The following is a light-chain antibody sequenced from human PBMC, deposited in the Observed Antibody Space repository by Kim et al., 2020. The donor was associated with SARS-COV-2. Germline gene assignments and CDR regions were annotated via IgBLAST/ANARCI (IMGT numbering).Light chain of an antibody. Sequence: SYELTQPPSVSVSPGQTASITCSGVKLGDKYACWYQQKPGQSPVLVIYQDSKRPAGIPERFSGSNSGNTATLTISGTQAMDEADYYCQAWDSSTEVFGTGTKVTVL. CDR2: QDS. CDR1: KLGDKY. CDR3: QAWDSSTEV. J-gene: IGLJ1*01. V-gene: IGLV3-1*01.